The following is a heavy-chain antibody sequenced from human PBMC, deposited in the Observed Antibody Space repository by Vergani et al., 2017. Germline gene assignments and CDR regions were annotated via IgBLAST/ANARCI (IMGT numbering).Heavy chain of an antibody. V-gene: IGHV1-69*04. CDR3: AREVSVAGTGAFDI. Sequence: QVQLVQSGAEVKKPGSSVKVSCKASGGTFSSYAISWVRLAPGQGLEWMGRIIPILGIANYAQKFQGRVTITADKSTSTAYMELSSLRSEDTAVYYCAREVSVAGTGAFDIWGQGTMVTVSS. J-gene: IGHJ3*02. CDR2: IIPILGIA. CDR1: GGTFSSYA. D-gene: IGHD6-19*01.